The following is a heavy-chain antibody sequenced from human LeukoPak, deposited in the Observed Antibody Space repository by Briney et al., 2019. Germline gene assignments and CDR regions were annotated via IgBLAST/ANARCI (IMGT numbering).Heavy chain of an antibody. CDR2: ISGSGSST. J-gene: IGHJ4*02. Sequence: GGSLRLSCAASGFTFSSYAMSWVRQAPGKGLEWVSAISGSGSSTYYADSVKGRFTISRDNSKNTLYLQMNSLRAEDTAVYYCATVGYSSGYTFDYWGQGTLVTVSS. V-gene: IGHV3-23*01. CDR3: ATVGYSSGYTFDY. CDR1: GFTFSSYA. D-gene: IGHD6-25*01.